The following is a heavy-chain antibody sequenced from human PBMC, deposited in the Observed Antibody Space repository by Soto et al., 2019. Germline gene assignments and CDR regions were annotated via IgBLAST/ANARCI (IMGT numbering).Heavy chain of an antibody. J-gene: IGHJ3*02. Sequence: EVQLLESGGGLVQPGGSLRLSCAASGFTFSSYAMSWVRQAPGKGLEWVSAISGSGGSTYYADSVKGRFTISRDNANNTLYLQMNSLRAEDTAVYYCGKSLGHLDAFDIWGQGTMVTVSS. CDR1: GFTFSSYA. CDR3: GKSLGHLDAFDI. D-gene: IGHD3-10*01. V-gene: IGHV3-23*01. CDR2: ISGSGGST.